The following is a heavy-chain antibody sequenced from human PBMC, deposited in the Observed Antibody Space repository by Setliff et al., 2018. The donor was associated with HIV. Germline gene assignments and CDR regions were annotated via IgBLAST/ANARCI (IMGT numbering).Heavy chain of an antibody. Sequence: GASVKVSCKASGYTFTGYYLHWVRQAPGQGLEWMEWINPSSAGTKYSQKFQDRVTMIRDTSITTAYLALRRLTSDDTAVYFCARGINWFAPFDYWGQGTLVTVSS. D-gene: IGHD1-1*01. V-gene: IGHV1-2*02. CDR1: GYTFTGYY. CDR2: INPSSAGT. J-gene: IGHJ4*01. CDR3: ARGINWFAPFDY.